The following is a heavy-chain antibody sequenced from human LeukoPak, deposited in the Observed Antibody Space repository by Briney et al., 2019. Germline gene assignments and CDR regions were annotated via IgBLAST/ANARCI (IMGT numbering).Heavy chain of an antibody. V-gene: IGHV5-51*01. CDR2: IYPGDSDT. J-gene: IGHJ4*02. CDR1: GYSFTSYW. CDR3: GRRAVAGTFDY. D-gene: IGHD6-19*01. Sequence: GESLQISCKGSGYSFTSYWIGWVRQLPGKGLEWMGIIYPGDSDTRYSPSFQGQVTISADKSISTAYLQWSSLKASDTAMYYCGRRAVAGTFDYWGQGTLVTVSS.